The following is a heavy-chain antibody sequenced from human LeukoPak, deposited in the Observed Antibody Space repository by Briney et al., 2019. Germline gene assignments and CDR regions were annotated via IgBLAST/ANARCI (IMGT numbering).Heavy chain of an antibody. D-gene: IGHD1-7*01. CDR2: ISSSSSYI. CDR3: AREGGETGTLDY. V-gene: IGHV3-21*01. J-gene: IGHJ4*02. Sequence: GGSLRLSCAASGFTFSSYGMNWVRQAPGKGLEWVSSISSSSSYIYYADSVKGRFTISRDNAKNSLYLQMNSLRAEDTAVYYCAREGGETGTLDYWGQGTLVTVSS. CDR1: GFTFSSYG.